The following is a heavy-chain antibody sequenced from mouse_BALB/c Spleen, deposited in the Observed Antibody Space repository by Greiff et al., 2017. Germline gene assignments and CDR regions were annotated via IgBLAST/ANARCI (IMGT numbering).Heavy chain of an antibody. J-gene: IGHJ3*01. D-gene: IGHD1-1*01. CDR2: IWAGGST. V-gene: IGHV2-9*02. CDR1: GFSLTSYG. Sequence: VKLMESGPGLVAPSQSLSITCTVSGFSLTSYGVHWVRQPPGKGLEWLGVIWAGGSTNYNSALMSRLSISKDNSKSQVFLKMNSLQTDDTAMYYCARGRYYGSEAWFAYWGQGTLVTVSA. CDR3: ARGRYYGSEAWFAY.